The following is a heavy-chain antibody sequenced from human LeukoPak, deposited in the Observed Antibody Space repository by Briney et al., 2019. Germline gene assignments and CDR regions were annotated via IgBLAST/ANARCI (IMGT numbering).Heavy chain of an antibody. J-gene: IGHJ4*02. CDR3: AREEVSVISDTCCSGLGY. V-gene: IGHV1-2*02. CDR2: INLNSGGT. Sequence: GASVKVSCKASGHTFTGFYMHWVRQAPGQGLEWMGWINLNSGGTNYAQKFQGRVTMTRDTSINTAYMELSSLRSDDTAVYYCAREEVSVISDTCCSGLGYWGQGTLVTVSS. CDR1: GHTFTGFY. D-gene: IGHD3-10*01.